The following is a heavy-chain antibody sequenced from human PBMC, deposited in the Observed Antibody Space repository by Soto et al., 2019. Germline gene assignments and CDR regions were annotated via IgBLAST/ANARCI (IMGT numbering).Heavy chain of an antibody. Sequence: QVQLVQSGAEMKQPGASVKVSCKASEYTFIHYYIHWVRQAPGQGLEWMAIINPNGGSTNYAQKFRGRDTVTSDTSTTTVSIELNSLGSDGMAVYFSARSLLQGDFWGQGTLVTVSS. CDR2: INPNGGST. V-gene: IGHV1-46*01. D-gene: IGHD2-21*01. CDR3: ARSLLQGDF. CDR1: EYTFIHYY. J-gene: IGHJ4*02.